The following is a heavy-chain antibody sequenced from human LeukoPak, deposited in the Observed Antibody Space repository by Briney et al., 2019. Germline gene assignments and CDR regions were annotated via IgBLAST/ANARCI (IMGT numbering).Heavy chain of an antibody. D-gene: IGHD1-26*01. Sequence: SETLSLTCTVSGGSISSDYWSWIRQPPGEGLEWIGHIYYSGSTNYNPSLQSRVTISIDTSKNQFSLKLSSVTAADTAVYYCARSIYSGTSNFDYWGQGTLVTVSS. J-gene: IGHJ4*02. CDR2: IYYSGST. V-gene: IGHV4-59*01. CDR1: GGSISSDY. CDR3: ARSIYSGTSNFDY.